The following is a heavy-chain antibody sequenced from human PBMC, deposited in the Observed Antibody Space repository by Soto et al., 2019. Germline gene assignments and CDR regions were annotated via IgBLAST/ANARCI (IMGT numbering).Heavy chain of an antibody. Sequence: PETLSLTCTVSGGSISSSSYYWGWIRQPPGKGLEWIGSIYYSGSTYYNPSLKSRVTISVDTSKNQFSLKLSSVTAADTAVYYCARRDFLRFLEWSPFDYWGQGTLVTVSS. CDR2: IYYSGST. CDR1: GGSISSSSYY. J-gene: IGHJ4*02. V-gene: IGHV4-39*01. D-gene: IGHD3-3*01. CDR3: ARRDFLRFLEWSPFDY.